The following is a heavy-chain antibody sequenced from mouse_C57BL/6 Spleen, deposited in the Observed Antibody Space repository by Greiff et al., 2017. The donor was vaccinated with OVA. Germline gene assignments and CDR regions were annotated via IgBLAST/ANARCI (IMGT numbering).Heavy chain of an antibody. Sequence: VQLQQSGAELVKPGASVKLSCKASGYTFTSYWMHWVKQRPGQGLEWIGMIHPNSGSTNYNEKFKSKATLTVDKSSSAAYMQLSSLTSEDSAVYYCARSTTVVARDYAMDYWGQGTSVTVSS. CDR2: IHPNSGST. D-gene: IGHD1-1*01. V-gene: IGHV1-64*01. CDR1: GYTFTSYW. CDR3: ARSTTVVARDYAMDY. J-gene: IGHJ4*01.